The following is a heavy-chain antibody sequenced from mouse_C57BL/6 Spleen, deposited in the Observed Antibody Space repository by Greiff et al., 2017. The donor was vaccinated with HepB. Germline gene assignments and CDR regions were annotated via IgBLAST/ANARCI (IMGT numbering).Heavy chain of an antibody. V-gene: IGHV14-4*01. J-gene: IGHJ2*01. CDR1: GFNIKDDY. CDR2: IDPENGDT. Sequence: EVQLQHSGAELVRPGASVKLSCTASGFNIKDDYMHWVKQRPEQGLEWIGWIDPENGDTEYASKFQGKATITADTSSNTAYLQLSSLTSEDTAVYYCTPLYYSYYWGQGTTLTVSS. CDR3: TPLYYSYY. D-gene: IGHD2-12*01.